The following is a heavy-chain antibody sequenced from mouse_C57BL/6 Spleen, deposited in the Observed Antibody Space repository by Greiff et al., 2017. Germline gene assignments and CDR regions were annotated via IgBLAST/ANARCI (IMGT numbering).Heavy chain of an antibody. CDR3: ARSDYGSSPYWYFDV. CDR1: GFTFSDYG. V-gene: IGHV5-17*01. D-gene: IGHD1-1*01. Sequence: EVQVVESGGGLVKPGGSLKLSCAASGFTFSDYGMHWVRQAPEKGLEWVAYISSGSSTIYYADTVTGRFTISRDNAKNTLFLQMTSLRSEDTAMYYCARSDYGSSPYWYFDVWGTGTTVTVSS. CDR2: ISSGSSTI. J-gene: IGHJ1*03.